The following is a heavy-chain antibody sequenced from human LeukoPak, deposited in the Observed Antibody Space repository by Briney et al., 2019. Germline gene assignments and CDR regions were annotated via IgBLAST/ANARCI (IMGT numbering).Heavy chain of an antibody. D-gene: IGHD1-26*01. J-gene: IGHJ4*02. Sequence: PGGSLRLSCAASGFTFSSYSMNWVRQAPGKGLEWVSSISSSSSYIYYADSVKGRFTISRDNAKNSLYVQMNSLRAEDTAVYYCARDHSGSYYPYFDYWGQGTLVTVSS. CDR1: GFTFSSYS. V-gene: IGHV3-21*01. CDR2: ISSSSSYI. CDR3: ARDHSGSYYPYFDY.